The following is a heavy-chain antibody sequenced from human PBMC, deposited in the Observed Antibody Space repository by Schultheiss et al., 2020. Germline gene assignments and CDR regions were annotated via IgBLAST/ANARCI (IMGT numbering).Heavy chain of an antibody. CDR2: ISGDGHT. V-gene: IGHV3-66*01. Sequence: GESLKISCAASGFTVSNNYVSCVRQAPGKGLEWVSTISGDGHTYYADSVKARFTISRDNSKNTVYLEMNSLRAEDTAVYYCATPRGRYFDWPHWGQGTLV. J-gene: IGHJ4*02. CDR1: GFTVSNNY. D-gene: IGHD3-9*01. CDR3: ATPRGRYFDWPH.